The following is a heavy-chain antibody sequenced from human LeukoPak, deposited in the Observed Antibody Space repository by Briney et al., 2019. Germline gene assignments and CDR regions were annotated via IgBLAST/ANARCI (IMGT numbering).Heavy chain of an antibody. V-gene: IGHV3-66*01. J-gene: IGHJ4*02. CDR3: ARAVGRGYSYGRADY. D-gene: IGHD5-18*01. CDR1: GFTFSSYW. CDR2: IYSGGST. Sequence: PGGSLRLSCAVSGFTFSSYWMSWVRQAPGKGLEWVSVIYSGGSTYYADSVKGRFTISRDNSKNTLYLQMNSLRAEDTAVYYCARAVGRGYSYGRADYWGQGTLVTVSS.